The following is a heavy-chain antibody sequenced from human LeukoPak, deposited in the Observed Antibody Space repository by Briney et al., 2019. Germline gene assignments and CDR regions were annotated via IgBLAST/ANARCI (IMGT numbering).Heavy chain of an antibody. CDR3: ARDKWLTTTHYFDY. D-gene: IGHD4-11*01. CDR2: ISASGTLT. CDR1: GFSFSSYE. Sequence: GGSLRLSCAASGFSFSSYEMNWVRQAPGKGLEWISYISASGTLTHYADSVEGRFTISRDNAKNSVYLQMNSLRAEDTAVYYCARDKWLTTTHYFDYWGQGTLVTVSS. J-gene: IGHJ4*02. V-gene: IGHV3-48*03.